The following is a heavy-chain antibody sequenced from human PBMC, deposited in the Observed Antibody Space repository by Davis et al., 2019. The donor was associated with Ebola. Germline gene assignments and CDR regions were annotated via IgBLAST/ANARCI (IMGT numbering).Heavy chain of an antibody. D-gene: IGHD3-3*01. Sequence: AASVKVSCKASGYTFTGYYMHWVRQAPGQGLEWMGWINPNSGGTNYAQKFQGWVTMTRDTSISTAYMELSRLRSEDTAVYYCAGHVRGYSLSYYGMDVWGQGTTVTVSS. CDR2: INPNSGGT. CDR1: GYTFTGYY. CDR3: AGHVRGYSLSYYGMDV. V-gene: IGHV1-2*04. J-gene: IGHJ6*02.